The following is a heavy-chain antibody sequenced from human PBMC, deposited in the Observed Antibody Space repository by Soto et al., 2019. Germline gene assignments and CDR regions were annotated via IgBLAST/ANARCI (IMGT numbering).Heavy chain of an antibody. V-gene: IGHV3-7*01. CDR3: ARDFQVAVAPLGGYYYYYGMDV. D-gene: IGHD6-19*01. CDR1: GFTFSSYW. CDR2: IKQDGSEK. Sequence: EVQLVESGGGLVQPGGSLRLSCAASGFTFSSYWMSWVRQAPGKGLEWVANIKQDGSEKYYVDSVKGRFTISRDNAKNSLYLQMNSLRAEDTAVYYCARDFQVAVAPLGGYYYYYGMDVWGQGTTVTVSS. J-gene: IGHJ6*02.